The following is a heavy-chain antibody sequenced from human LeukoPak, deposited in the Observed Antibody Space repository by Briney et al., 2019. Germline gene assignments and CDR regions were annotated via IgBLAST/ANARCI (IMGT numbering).Heavy chain of an antibody. CDR2: IRYDGSNK. Sequence: PSGGSLRLSCAASGFTFSSYGMHWVRQAPGKGLEWVAFIRYDGSNKYYADSVKGRFTISRDNSKNTLYLQMNSLRAADTAIYYCARVSEYTNPYFDYWGQGTLVTVSS. D-gene: IGHD5-12*01. CDR3: ARVSEYTNPYFDY. J-gene: IGHJ4*02. V-gene: IGHV3-30*02. CDR1: GFTFSSYG.